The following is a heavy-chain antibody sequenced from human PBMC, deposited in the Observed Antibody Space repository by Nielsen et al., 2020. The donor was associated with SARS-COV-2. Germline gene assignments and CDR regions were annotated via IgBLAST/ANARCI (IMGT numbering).Heavy chain of an antibody. CDR1: GFSVSISY. CDR3: AREDDSSGSFDY. J-gene: IGHJ4*02. Sequence: GESLKISCAASGFSVSISYMSWVRQAPGKGLEWVSVIYRGGSIYYADSVKGRFTISRDNSKNTLYLQMNSLRAEDTAVYYCAREDDSSGSFDYWGQGTLVTVSS. D-gene: IGHD3-22*01. V-gene: IGHV3-53*01. CDR2: IYRGGSI.